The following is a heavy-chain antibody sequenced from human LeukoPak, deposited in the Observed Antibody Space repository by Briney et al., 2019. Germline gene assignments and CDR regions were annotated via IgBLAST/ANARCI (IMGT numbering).Heavy chain of an antibody. CDR3: ARGVGDSIGYYRNWYFDF. CDR1: GFTVSSNY. D-gene: IGHD3-22*01. J-gene: IGHJ2*01. CDR2: NYGGGST. V-gene: IGHV3-66*01. Sequence: GGSLRLSCAASGFTVSSNYMSWVRQAPGKGLEWVSVNYGGGSTYFADSVKDRFTISRDNSKNTLYLQMNSLRAEDTAVYYCARGVGDSIGYYRNWYFDFWGRGTLVTVSS.